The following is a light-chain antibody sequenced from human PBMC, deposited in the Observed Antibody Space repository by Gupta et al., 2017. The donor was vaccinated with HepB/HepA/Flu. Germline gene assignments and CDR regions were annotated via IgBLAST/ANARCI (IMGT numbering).Light chain of an antibody. CDR2: GAS. CDR3: QQYGASPTT. V-gene: IGKV3-20*01. J-gene: IGKJ1*01. Sequence: EIVLTQSPGTLSLSPGKRATLSCRASQSVNSNYLAWYQQRPGQAPRLLFYGASSRATGIPDRFSGSGSGTDFTLTISRLEPEDFAVYYCQQYGASPTTFGQGTTVEI. CDR1: QSVNSNY.